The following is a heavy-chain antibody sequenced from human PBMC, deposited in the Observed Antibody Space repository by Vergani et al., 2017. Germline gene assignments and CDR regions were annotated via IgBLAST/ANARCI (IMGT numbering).Heavy chain of an antibody. D-gene: IGHD3-9*01. Sequence: QVQVVQSGAEVKKSGASVKVSCKTSGYTFSNYYMHWVRQAPGQGLEWMGIINPSGGHTNYAQKFQGRVTMTRDTSTSTVYMELSSLRSEDTAIYHCARGDYGILTGYRYWGQGTLVTVS. CDR2: INPSGGHT. V-gene: IGHV1-46*03. CDR3: ARGDYGILTGYRY. CDR1: GYTFSNYY. J-gene: IGHJ4*02.